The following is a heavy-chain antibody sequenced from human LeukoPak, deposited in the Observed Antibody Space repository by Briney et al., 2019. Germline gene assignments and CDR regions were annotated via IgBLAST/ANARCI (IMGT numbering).Heavy chain of an antibody. CDR2: IDPSDSYT. D-gene: IGHD4-17*01. CDR3: ATGASKVTTDFAIC. V-gene: IGHV5-10-1*01. Sequence: GESLKIYGKGSGYNFTNYWISWVRQMPGKGLEWMGRIDPSDSYTKYSPSFEGHVTISVDKSISTAFLQWSSLKASDSAMYYCATGASKVTTDFAICWGQGSQVAVSS. J-gene: IGHJ1*01. CDR1: GYNFTNYW.